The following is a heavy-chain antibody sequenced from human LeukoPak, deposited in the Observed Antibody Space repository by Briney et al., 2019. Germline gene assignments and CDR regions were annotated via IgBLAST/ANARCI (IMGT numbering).Heavy chain of an antibody. CDR1: GGSISSSSYY. J-gene: IGHJ5*02. D-gene: IGHD3-3*01. CDR2: IYYSGST. V-gene: IGHV4-39*07. Sequence: KASETLSLTCTVSGGSISSSSYYWGWIRQPPGKGLEWIGSIYYSGSTYYNPSLKSRVTISVAPSKNQFSLKLSSVTAADTAVYYCARVEGRITIFGVAAGGWFDPWGQGTLVTVSS. CDR3: ARVEGRITIFGVAAGGWFDP.